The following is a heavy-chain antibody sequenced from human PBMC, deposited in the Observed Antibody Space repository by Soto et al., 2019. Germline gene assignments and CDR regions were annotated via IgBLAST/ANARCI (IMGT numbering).Heavy chain of an antibody. Sequence: PGGSLRLSCAASGFTFSSYRMNWVRQAPGKGLEWVSSISSSSSYTYYADSVKGRFTMSRDNAKNSLYLQMNSLRAEDTAVYYCAKDRGVEVTTRFFDYWGQGTLVTVSS. CDR1: GFTFSSYR. J-gene: IGHJ4*02. CDR2: ISSSSSYT. D-gene: IGHD4-17*01. CDR3: AKDRGVEVTTRFFDY. V-gene: IGHV3-21*01.